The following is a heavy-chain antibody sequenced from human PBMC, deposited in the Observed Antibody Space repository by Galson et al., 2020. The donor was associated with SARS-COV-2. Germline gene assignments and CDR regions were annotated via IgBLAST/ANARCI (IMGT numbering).Heavy chain of an antibody. J-gene: IGHJ4*02. Sequence: GGSLRLSCAASGFPLRSCWMSWVRQGPGKGLEWVANINNDGSEKYYVESVKGRFTISRDNAKNSAYLQMNNLRLEDTAVYYCARDLRGGYNHDFWGQGTLVTVSS. CDR2: INNDGSEK. D-gene: IGHD5-12*01. CDR3: ARDLRGGYNHDF. V-gene: IGHV3-7*04. CDR1: GFPLRSCW.